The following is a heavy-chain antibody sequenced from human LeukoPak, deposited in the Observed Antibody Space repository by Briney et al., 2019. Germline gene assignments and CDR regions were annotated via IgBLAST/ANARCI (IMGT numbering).Heavy chain of an antibody. Sequence: PSETLSLTCTVSGGSISSSSYYWGWIRQPPGKGLEWIGYIYYSGSTNYNPSLKSRVTISIDTSKNQFSLKLSSVTAADTAVYYCASGDGVQTLNFDSWGQGTLVTVSS. CDR1: GGSISSSSYY. D-gene: IGHD2-8*01. J-gene: IGHJ4*02. CDR2: IYYSGST. CDR3: ASGDGVQTLNFDS. V-gene: IGHV4-61*05.